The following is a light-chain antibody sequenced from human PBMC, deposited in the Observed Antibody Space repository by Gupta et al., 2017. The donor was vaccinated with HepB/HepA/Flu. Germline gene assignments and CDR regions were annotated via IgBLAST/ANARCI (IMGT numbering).Light chain of an antibody. CDR3: NSRDSSGNHLV. CDR1: SLRSYY. CDR2: GKN. J-gene: IGLJ2*01. V-gene: IGLV3-19*01. Sequence: SSELTQDPAVSVALGQTVRITCQGDSLRSYYASWYQQKPGQAPVFVIYGKNNRPSGIPDRFSGSSSGNTASLTITGAQAEEEADYYCNSRDSSGNHLVFGAGTKLTVL.